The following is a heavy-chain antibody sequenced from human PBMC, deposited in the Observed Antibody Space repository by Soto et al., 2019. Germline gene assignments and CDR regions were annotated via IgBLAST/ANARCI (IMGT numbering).Heavy chain of an antibody. CDR3: AKRDSGSGRSPPLINY. CDR2: VGGGGDHT. V-gene: IGHV3-23*01. Sequence: EVQLLESGGGLVQPGGSLRLSCAASGFTFSSYSMNWVRQAPGKGLEWVASVGGGGDHTFYADSVKGRFTISRDDSQSTLCLQMNSLRADDTAVYFCAKRDSGSGRSPPLINYWGQGTLVTVSS. J-gene: IGHJ4*02. D-gene: IGHD3-10*01. CDR1: GFTFSSYS.